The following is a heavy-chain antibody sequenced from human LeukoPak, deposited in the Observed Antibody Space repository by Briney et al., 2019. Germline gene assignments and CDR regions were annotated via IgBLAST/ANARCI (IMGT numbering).Heavy chain of an antibody. CDR2: IIPIFGTA. Sequence: SVKVSCKASGGTFSSYAFSWVRHAPGQGLEWMGGIIPIFGTANYAEKFQGRVTITADKSTSTAYMELNSLRSEDTAVYYCARSSIIAAAGPYYFDYWGQGTLVTVSS. J-gene: IGHJ4*02. CDR3: ARSSIIAAAGPYYFDY. D-gene: IGHD6-13*01. CDR1: GGTFSSYA. V-gene: IGHV1-69*06.